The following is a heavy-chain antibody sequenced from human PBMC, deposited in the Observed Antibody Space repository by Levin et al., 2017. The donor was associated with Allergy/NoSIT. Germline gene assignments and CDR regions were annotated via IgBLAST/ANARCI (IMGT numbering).Heavy chain of an antibody. Sequence: GGSLRLSCAASGFTFSSYSMNWVRQAPGKGLEWVSSISSSSSYIYYADSVKGRFTISRDNAKNSLYLQMNSLRAEDTAVYYCARDLGDYYDSSGYPRTNTEKYLSYNWFDPWGQGTLVTVSS. V-gene: IGHV3-21*01. D-gene: IGHD3-22*01. J-gene: IGHJ5*02. CDR2: ISSSSSYI. CDR1: GFTFSSYS. CDR3: ARDLGDYYDSSGYPRTNTEKYLSYNWFDP.